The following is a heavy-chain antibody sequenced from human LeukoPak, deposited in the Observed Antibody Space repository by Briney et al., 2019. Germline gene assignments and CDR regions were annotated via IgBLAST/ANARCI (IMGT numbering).Heavy chain of an antibody. CDR1: GGSISSYY. V-gene: IGHV4-59*01. CDR3: ARDHSGNDNGYYFDY. Sequence: SETLSLTCTVSGGSISSYYWSWIRQPPGKGLEWIGYIYYSGTTNYNPSLKSRVTISIDTSKNQFSLRLSSVIDADTAVYYCARDHSGNDNGYYFDYWGQGTLVTVSS. CDR2: IYYSGTT. J-gene: IGHJ4*02. D-gene: IGHD5-12*01.